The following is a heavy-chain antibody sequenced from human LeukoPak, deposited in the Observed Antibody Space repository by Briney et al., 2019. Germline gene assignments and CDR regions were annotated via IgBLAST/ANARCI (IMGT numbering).Heavy chain of an antibody. J-gene: IGHJ4*02. V-gene: IGHV1-69*01. Sequence: SVKVSCKASGGTFSSYAISWVRQAPGQGLEWMGGIIPIFGTANYAQKFQGRVTITADESTSTAYMELSSLRSEDTAVYYCARTPRIAAAGYYFDYWGQGTQVTVSS. CDR1: GGTFSSYA. D-gene: IGHD6-13*01. CDR2: IIPIFGTA. CDR3: ARTPRIAAAGYYFDY.